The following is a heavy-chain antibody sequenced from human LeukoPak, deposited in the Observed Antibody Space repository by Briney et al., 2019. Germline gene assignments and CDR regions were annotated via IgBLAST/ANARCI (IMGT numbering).Heavy chain of an antibody. D-gene: IGHD4-23*01. Sequence: GGSLRLSCAASGFTFSSYAMSRVRQAPGKGLEWVSDISNSGGSTYYADSVKDRFTISRDNSKNTLYLQMSSLRAEDTAVYYCAKDVIPTTVVTANWFDPWGQGTLVTVSS. CDR1: GFTFSSYA. J-gene: IGHJ5*02. V-gene: IGHV3-23*01. CDR2: ISNSGGST. CDR3: AKDVIPTTVVTANWFDP.